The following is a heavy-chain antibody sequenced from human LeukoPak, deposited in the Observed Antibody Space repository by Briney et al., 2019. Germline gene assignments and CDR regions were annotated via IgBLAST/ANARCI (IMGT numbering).Heavy chain of an antibody. CDR1: GGSISSYY. CDR3: AGRYVITTFDY. CDR2: IYYSGST. V-gene: IGHV4-59*08. J-gene: IGHJ4*02. D-gene: IGHD3-22*01. Sequence: ASETLSLTCTVSGGSISSYYWSWIRQPPGKGLEWIGYIYYSGSTNYNPSLKSRVTISVDTSKNQFSLKLSSVTAADTAVYYCAGRYVITTFDYWRQGTLVTVSP.